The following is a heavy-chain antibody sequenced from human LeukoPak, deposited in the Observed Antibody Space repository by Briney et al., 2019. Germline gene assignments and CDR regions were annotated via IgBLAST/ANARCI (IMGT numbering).Heavy chain of an antibody. V-gene: IGHV4-34*01. CDR1: GGSFSGYY. CDR3: ARVKGGYYYDSSSGWFDP. J-gene: IGHJ5*02. CDR2: INHSGST. D-gene: IGHD3-22*01. Sequence: SETLSLTCAVYGGSFSGYYWSWIRQPPGKGLEWIGEINHSGSTNYNPSLKSRVTISVDTSKNQFSLKLSSVTAADTAVYYCARVKGGYYYDSSSGWFDPWGQGTLVTVSS.